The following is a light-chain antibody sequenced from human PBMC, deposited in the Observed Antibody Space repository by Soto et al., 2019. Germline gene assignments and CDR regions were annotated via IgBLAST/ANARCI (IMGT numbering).Light chain of an antibody. Sequence: QSVLTQPPAVSGAQGQRGTISCTGSSSNIGAGYDVHWYHQLPGTAPKLLIYGNSNRPSGVPDRFSGSKSGTSASLAITGLQAADEADYYCQSYDSSLSGYVFGTGTKVTVL. V-gene: IGLV1-40*01. CDR1: SSNIGAGYD. CDR2: GNS. J-gene: IGLJ1*01. CDR3: QSYDSSLSGYV.